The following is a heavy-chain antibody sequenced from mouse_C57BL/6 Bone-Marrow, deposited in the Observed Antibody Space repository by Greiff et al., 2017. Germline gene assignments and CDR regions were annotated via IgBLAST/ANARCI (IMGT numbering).Heavy chain of an antibody. D-gene: IGHD1-1*01. V-gene: IGHV14-1*01. Sequence: VQLQQSGAELVRPGASVKLSCTASGFNIKDYYMHWVKQRPEQGLEWIGRIDPEDGDTEYAPKFQGKATMTADTSSNTAYLQLSSLTSEDTAVYYGTRGTTVVERIGYAMDYWGQGTSVTVSS. CDR3: TRGTTVVERIGYAMDY. J-gene: IGHJ4*01. CDR2: IDPEDGDT. CDR1: GFNIKDYY.